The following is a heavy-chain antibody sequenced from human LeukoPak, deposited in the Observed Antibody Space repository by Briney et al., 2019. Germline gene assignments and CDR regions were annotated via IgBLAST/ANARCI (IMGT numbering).Heavy chain of an antibody. Sequence: ASVKVSCKASGYTFTSYDINWVRQATGQGLEWMGWMNPNSGNTGYAQKFQGRVTITRNTSISTAYMELSSLRSEDTAVYYCARGYKVGAILVYYYYYMDVWGKGTTVTVSS. CDR3: ARGYKVGAILVYYYYYMDV. CDR2: MNPNSGNT. CDR1: GYTFTSYD. V-gene: IGHV1-8*03. J-gene: IGHJ6*03. D-gene: IGHD1-26*01.